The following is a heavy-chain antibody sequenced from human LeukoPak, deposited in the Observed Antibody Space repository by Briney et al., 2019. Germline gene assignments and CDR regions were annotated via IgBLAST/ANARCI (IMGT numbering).Heavy chain of an antibody. CDR2: IGSKGDNL. CDR1: GFTFSSYE. J-gene: IGHJ6*03. D-gene: IGHD3-3*01. V-gene: IGHV3-48*03. Sequence: GGSLRLSCVVSGFTFSSYEMNWVRQAPGKGLEWLAYIGSKGDNLHYADSVKGRFTISRDNAKNSLYLQMNSLRAEDTAVYYCARDITIFGVAYYYYYYMDVWGKGTTVTVSS. CDR3: ARDITIFGVAYYYYYYMDV.